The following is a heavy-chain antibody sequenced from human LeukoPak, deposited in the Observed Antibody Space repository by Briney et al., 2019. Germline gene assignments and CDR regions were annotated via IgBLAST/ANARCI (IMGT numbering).Heavy chain of an antibody. CDR1: GGSLSGFY. D-gene: IGHD3-16*01. J-gene: IGHJ4*02. CDR3: ARSAYDYVWGTLGY. CDR2: VHHSGST. Sequence: NPSETLSLTCVVNGGSLSGFYWNWIRQPPGKGLEWVGDVHHSGSTNYNPSLESRVTISLDTPKNVVSLKLTSVTAADTAFYYCARSAYDYVWGTLGYWGQGTLVTVSS. V-gene: IGHV4-34*01.